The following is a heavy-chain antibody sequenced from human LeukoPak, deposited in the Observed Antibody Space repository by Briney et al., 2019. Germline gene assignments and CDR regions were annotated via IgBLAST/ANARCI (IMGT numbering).Heavy chain of an antibody. D-gene: IGHD6-6*01. CDR3: ARGGDSSSSVFDP. J-gene: IGHJ5*02. V-gene: IGHV1-69*05. Sequence: SVKVSCKASGGTFSSYAISWVRQAPGQGLEWMGGIIPIFGTANYAQKFQGRVTITTDESTSTAYMELSSLRSEDTAVYYCARGGDSSSSVFDPWGQGTLVTVSS. CDR1: GGTFSSYA. CDR2: IIPIFGTA.